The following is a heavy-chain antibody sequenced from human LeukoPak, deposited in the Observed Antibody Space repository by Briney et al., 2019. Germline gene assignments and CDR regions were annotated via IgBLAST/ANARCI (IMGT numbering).Heavy chain of an antibody. Sequence: SETLSLTCTVSGCSISSYYWSWIRQPAGKGLEWIGRIHTTGSTNYNPSLKSRVTMSVDTSKNQFSLSLISVTAADTAVYYCARVPGPTVVTPLNYYYYMDVWGKGTTVTISS. CDR1: GCSISSYY. V-gene: IGHV4-4*07. J-gene: IGHJ6*03. CDR2: IHTTGST. D-gene: IGHD4-23*01. CDR3: ARVPGPTVVTPLNYYYYMDV.